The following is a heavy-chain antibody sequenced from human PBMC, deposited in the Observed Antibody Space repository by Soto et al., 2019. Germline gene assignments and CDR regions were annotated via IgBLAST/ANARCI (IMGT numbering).Heavy chain of an antibody. D-gene: IGHD3-10*01. CDR3: ARDRRAGFDY. Sequence: SETMYLTCTVSGGSTSSGCYYWSWIRQHPGKGLEWIGYIYYSGSTYYNPSLKSRVTISVDTSKNQFSLKLSSVTAADTAVYYCARDRRAGFDYWGQGTLVTVSS. V-gene: IGHV4-31*03. J-gene: IGHJ4*02. CDR1: GGSTSSGCYY. CDR2: IYYSGST.